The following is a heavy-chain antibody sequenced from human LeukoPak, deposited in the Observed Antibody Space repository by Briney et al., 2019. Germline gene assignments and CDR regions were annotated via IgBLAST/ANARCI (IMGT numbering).Heavy chain of an antibody. CDR1: GFTFSSYG. Sequence: PGGSLRLSCAASGFTFSSYGMNWVRQAPGKGLEWVSSISSSSSYIYYGDSVKGRFTISRDNAKNSLYLQMNSLRAEDTAVYYCATHSGFRHDYWGQGTLVTVSS. CDR3: ATHSGFRHDY. V-gene: IGHV3-21*01. J-gene: IGHJ4*02. CDR2: ISSSSSYI. D-gene: IGHD5-18*01.